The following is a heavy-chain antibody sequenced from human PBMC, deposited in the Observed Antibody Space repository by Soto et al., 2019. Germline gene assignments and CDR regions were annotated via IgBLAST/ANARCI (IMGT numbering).Heavy chain of an antibody. Sequence: SETLSLTCAASGATMNNYYGSWVRQPPGKGLEWIGYMYYSGGSNSNPSLKGRVTISVDTSKNQISLKLTSVTAADTAVYYCVRSGHSFGGVMWGQGTLVTVSS. J-gene: IGHJ4*02. V-gene: IGHV4-59*01. CDR2: MYYSGGS. CDR3: VRSGHSFGGVM. D-gene: IGHD3-16*01. CDR1: GATMNNYY.